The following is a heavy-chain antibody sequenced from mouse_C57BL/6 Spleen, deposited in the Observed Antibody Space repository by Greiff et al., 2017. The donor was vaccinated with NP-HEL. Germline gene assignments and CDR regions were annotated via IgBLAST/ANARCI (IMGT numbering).Heavy chain of an antibody. CDR2: IYPGSGST. CDR1: GYTFTSYW. CDR3: ARSIYYYGSSYGGNFDY. V-gene: IGHV1-55*01. J-gene: IGHJ2*01. D-gene: IGHD1-1*01. Sequence: QVQLQQPGAELVKPGASVKMSCKASGYTFTSYWITWVKQRPGQGLEWIGDIYPGSGSTNYNEKFKSKATLTVDTSSSTAYMQLSSLTSEDSAVYYCARSIYYYGSSYGGNFDYWGQGTTLTVSS.